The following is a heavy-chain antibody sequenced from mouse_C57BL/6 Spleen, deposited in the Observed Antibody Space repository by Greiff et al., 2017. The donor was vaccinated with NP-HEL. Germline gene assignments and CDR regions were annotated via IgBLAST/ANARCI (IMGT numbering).Heavy chain of an antibody. V-gene: IGHV5-4*03. CDR2: ISDGGSYT. CDR1: GFTFSSYA. Sequence: EVMLVESGGGLVKPGGSLKLSCAASGFTFSSYAMSWVRQTPEKRLEWVATISDGGSYTYYPDNVKGRFPISRDNAKNNLYLQMSHLKSEDTAMYYCARGYPYFDYWGQGTTLTVSS. CDR3: ARGYPYFDY. D-gene: IGHD2-2*01. J-gene: IGHJ2*01.